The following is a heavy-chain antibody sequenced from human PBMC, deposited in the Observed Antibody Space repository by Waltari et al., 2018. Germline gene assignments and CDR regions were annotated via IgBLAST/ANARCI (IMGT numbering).Heavy chain of an antibody. V-gene: IGHV4-4*07. Sequence: QVQLQESGPGLVKPSETLSLTCTVSGGSLSSYYWSWYRQPAGQGLEGIGRIYSSGSTDYNPSLKSRVTMSVDTSKNQISLKLGSVTAAGTAVYYCARDGRIGGACYGIDVWGQGTTVTVSS. D-gene: IGHD1-26*01. CDR2: IYSSGST. CDR3: ARDGRIGGACYGIDV. CDR1: GGSLSSYY. J-gene: IGHJ6*02.